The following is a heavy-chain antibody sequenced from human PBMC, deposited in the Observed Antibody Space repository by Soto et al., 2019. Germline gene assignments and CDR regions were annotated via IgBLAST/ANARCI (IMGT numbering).Heavy chain of an antibody. CDR3: ARDSGSYGMDV. CDR2: IIAIFGKT. V-gene: IGHV1-69*13. D-gene: IGHD3-10*01. CDR1: GGTFSSYA. Sequence: SVKVSCKASGGTFSSYAISWVRQAPGQGLEWMGWIIAIFGKTNYAQKVQGRVTITADASTSTAYMELRSLRSDDTAVYYCARDSGSYGMDVWGQGTTVTVSS. J-gene: IGHJ6*02.